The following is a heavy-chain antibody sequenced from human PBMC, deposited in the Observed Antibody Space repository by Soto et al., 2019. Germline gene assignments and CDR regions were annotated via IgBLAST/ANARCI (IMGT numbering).Heavy chain of an antibody. V-gene: IGHV3-30*18. J-gene: IGHJ4*02. CDR3: AKGVRQWLVTSDFNY. Sequence: VQLVESGGGVVQPGRSLRLSCAASGFTFSDYAMHWVRQAPGKGLEWVAVVSHDGRNTHYADSVKGRFTISRDSSKNTVSLEMTSMRAEDTAVYYCAKGVRQWLVTSDFNYWGQGALVTVSS. CDR1: GFTFSDYA. D-gene: IGHD6-19*01. CDR2: VSHDGRNT.